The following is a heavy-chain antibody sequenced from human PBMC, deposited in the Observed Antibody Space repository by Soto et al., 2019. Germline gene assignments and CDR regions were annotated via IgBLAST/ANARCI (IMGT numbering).Heavy chain of an antibody. CDR2: ISFHGSNT. V-gene: IGHV3-30*18. D-gene: IGHD3-10*01. CDR3: AKDGTYSQFGDLLYHDH. Sequence: QVQLVESGGGVVQPGRSLRLSCAASGFTFSHYGMHWVRQAPGKGLEWVAVISFHGSNTYYADSVRGRFTVSRDNSNNPLYLQMNSLRTEDTAVYYCAKDGTYSQFGDLLYHDHWGQGTLVTVSS. CDR1: GFTFSHYG. J-gene: IGHJ5*02.